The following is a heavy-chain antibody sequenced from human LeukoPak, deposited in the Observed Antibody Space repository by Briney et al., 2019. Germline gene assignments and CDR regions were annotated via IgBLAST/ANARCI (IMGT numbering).Heavy chain of an antibody. D-gene: IGHD6-19*01. CDR2: INHSGST. J-gene: IGHJ1*01. Sequence: SQTLSLTCTVSGGSISSGGYYWSWIRQPPGKGLEWIGEINHSGSTNYNPSLKSRVTISVDTSKNQFSLKLSSVTAADTAVYYCARGRLVRQYFQHWGQGTLVTVSS. CDR1: GGSISSGGYY. V-gene: IGHV4-30-2*01. CDR3: ARGRLVRQYFQH.